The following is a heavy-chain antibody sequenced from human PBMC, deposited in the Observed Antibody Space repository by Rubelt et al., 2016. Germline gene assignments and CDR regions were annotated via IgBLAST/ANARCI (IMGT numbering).Heavy chain of an antibody. CDR1: GFTFSSYG. CDR3: ARSGWLVRSQIDY. CDR2: IWYDGSNK. J-gene: IGHJ4*02. Sequence: QVQLVESGGGVVQPGRSLRLSCAASGFTFSSYGMHWVRQAPGKGLEWVAVIWYDGSNKYYVDSVKGRFTISRDSSKNTLYLQMNSLRAEDTAVYYCARSGWLVRSQIDYWGQGTLVTVSS. V-gene: IGHV3-33*01. D-gene: IGHD6-19*01.